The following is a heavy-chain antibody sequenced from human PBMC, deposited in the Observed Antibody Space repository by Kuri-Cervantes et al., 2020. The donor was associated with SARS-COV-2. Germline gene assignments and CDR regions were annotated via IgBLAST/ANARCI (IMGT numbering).Heavy chain of an antibody. V-gene: IGHV3-48*01. D-gene: IGHD4-23*01. CDR1: GFIFSSHS. CDR2: ISSSSSTI. J-gene: IGHJ4*02. Sequence: GESLKISCAASGFIFSSHSMNWVRQAPGKGLEWVSYISSSSSTIYYADSVKGRFTISRDNAKNSLYLQMNSLRAEDTAVYYCATPAPEYGGNPGGWVFWGQGTLVTVSS. CDR3: ATPAPEYGGNPGGWVF.